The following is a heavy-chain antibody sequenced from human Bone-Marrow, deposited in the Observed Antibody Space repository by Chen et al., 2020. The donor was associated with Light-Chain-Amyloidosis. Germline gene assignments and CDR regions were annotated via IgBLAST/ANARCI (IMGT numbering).Heavy chain of an antibody. D-gene: IGHD3-16*01. CDR2: IKQDGSEN. Sequence: EVQLVESGGGLVQPGGSLRLSCAASGFTFSSYWMSWVRQAPGKGVEWVANIKQDGSENYYVDSVKGRFTISRDNAKNSLYLQMNSLRAEDTAVYYCARVERGYYFDYWGQGTLVTVSS. CDR3: ARVERGYYFDY. J-gene: IGHJ4*02. CDR1: GFTFSSYW. V-gene: IGHV3-7*01.